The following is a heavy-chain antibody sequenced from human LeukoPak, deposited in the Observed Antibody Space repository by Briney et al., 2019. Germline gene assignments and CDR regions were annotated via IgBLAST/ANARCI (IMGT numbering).Heavy chain of an antibody. D-gene: IGHD3/OR15-3a*01. J-gene: IGHJ4*02. Sequence: GGSLRLSCAASGFSFSSYNMHWVRQATGRGLEYVSAIGTAGDTYYPDSVKGRFTISRNNAKNSLYLQMDSLRAEDTAVYFCATAPRTGYYDYWGQGTLVTVSS. CDR3: ATAPRTGYYDY. CDR1: GFSFSSYN. CDR2: IGTAGDT. V-gene: IGHV3-13*01.